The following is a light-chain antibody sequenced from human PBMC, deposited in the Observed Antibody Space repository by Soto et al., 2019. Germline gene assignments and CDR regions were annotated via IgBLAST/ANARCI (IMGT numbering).Light chain of an antibody. CDR1: SSDVGGYNY. V-gene: IGLV2-8*01. CDR3: SSHAGGKTVV. CDR2: DDN. Sequence: QSVLTQPPSASGSPGQTVTISCTGTSSDVGGYNYVSWYQQHPGKAPKVMIYDDNKRPSVVPDRFSGSTSGNTASLTVSGLEAEDEGDYYCSSHAGGKTVVFGGGTKLTVL. J-gene: IGLJ2*01.